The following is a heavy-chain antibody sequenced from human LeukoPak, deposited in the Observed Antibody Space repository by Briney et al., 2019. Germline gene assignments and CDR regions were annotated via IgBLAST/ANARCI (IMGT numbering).Heavy chain of an antibody. CDR2: ICTDETTI. V-gene: IGHV3-74*01. CDR3: VRGVPVTPGIDY. J-gene: IGHJ4*02. Sequence: GGSLRLSCAASGFTFSTYCMHWVRQPPGKGLVWVSQICTDETTIRNADSVKGRFTISRDNAKNTLYLQMSSLRVEDTAVYYCVRGVPVTPGIDYWGQGTLVTVSS. CDR1: GFTFSTYC. D-gene: IGHD2-2*01.